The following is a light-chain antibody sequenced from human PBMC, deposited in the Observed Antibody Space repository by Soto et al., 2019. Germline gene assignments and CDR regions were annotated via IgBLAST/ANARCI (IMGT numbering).Light chain of an antibody. V-gene: IGKV1-5*03. J-gene: IGKJ2*01. CDR3: QQYNSYQYP. CDR2: KAS. CDR1: QSISNW. Sequence: DIQMTQSPSTLSASVGDRVTITCRASQSISNWLAWYQQKPGKAPKLLIYKASSLQSGVPSRFSGSGSGTEFTLTISSLQPDDFATYYCQQYNSYQYPFGQGTKLEIK.